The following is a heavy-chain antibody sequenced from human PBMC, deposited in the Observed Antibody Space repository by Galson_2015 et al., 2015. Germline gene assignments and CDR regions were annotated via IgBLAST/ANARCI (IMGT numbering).Heavy chain of an antibody. Sequence: SSYGMHWVRQPPGKGLEWIGSIYYSGSTYYNPSLKSRVTISVDTSKNQFSLKLSSVTAADTAVYYCARTTGDWDSSGWYDDWGQGTLVTVSS. CDR3: ARTTGDWDSSGWYDD. CDR1: SSYG. CDR2: IYYSGST. V-gene: IGHV4-39*01. D-gene: IGHD6-19*01. J-gene: IGHJ5*02.